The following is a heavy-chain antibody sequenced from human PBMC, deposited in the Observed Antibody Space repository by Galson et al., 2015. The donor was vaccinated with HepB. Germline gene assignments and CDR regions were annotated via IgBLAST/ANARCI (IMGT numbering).Heavy chain of an antibody. J-gene: IGHJ4*02. CDR3: ARDKVDSPGYTNTWGFDF. CDR1: GDSVSSNIAA. D-gene: IGHD2-2*02. CDR2: TYYRFKWFR. Sequence: CAISGDSVSSNIAAWNWIRQSPSGGLEWLGRTYYRFKWFRDYAPSVKSRVIINSDTSKNQFSLQLKSVTPEDTAVYYCARDKVDSPGYTNTWGFDFWGQGVLVTVSS. V-gene: IGHV6-1*01.